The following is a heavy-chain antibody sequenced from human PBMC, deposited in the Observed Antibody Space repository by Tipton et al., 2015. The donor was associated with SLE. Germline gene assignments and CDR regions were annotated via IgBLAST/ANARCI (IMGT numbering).Heavy chain of an antibody. J-gene: IGHJ4*02. Sequence: TLSLTCTVSGGSISIYYWTWIRQPPGKGLEWIGYIYYSGSTNYNTSLKSRVSMSVDTSKNQFSLELSSVTAADTAVYYCARGERSSMPDSWGQGSLVTVSS. D-gene: IGHD6-13*01. CDR1: GGSISIYY. V-gene: IGHV4-59*08. CDR3: ARGERSSMPDS. CDR2: IYYSGST.